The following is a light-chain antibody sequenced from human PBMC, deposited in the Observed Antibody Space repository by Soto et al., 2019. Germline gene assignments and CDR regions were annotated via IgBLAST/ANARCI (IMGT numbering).Light chain of an antibody. CDR1: SSNIGSNI. Sequence: QAVLSQPPSASGNPGQTVTNSCSGRSSNIGSNIVNWYQQLPGTAPKLLIYNNDHRPSGVADRFSGSKSGTSASLAISGLQSEDEADYYCSAWDASLSAILFGGGTKLTVL. CDR3: SAWDASLSAIL. J-gene: IGLJ3*02. CDR2: NND. V-gene: IGLV1-44*01.